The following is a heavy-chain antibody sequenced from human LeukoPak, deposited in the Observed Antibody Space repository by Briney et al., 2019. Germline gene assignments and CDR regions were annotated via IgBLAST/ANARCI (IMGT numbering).Heavy chain of an antibody. CDR2: ISGSGGST. D-gene: IGHD3-22*01. V-gene: IGHV3-23*01. Sequence: GGTLRLSCAASGFTFSSYGMSWVRQAPGKGLEWVSAISGSGGSTYYADSVKGRFTISRDNSKNTLYLQMNSLRAEDTAVYYCAEVGSDDSSGYYRPYYFDYWGQGTLVTVSS. CDR3: AEVGSDDSSGYYRPYYFDY. J-gene: IGHJ4*02. CDR1: GFTFSSYG.